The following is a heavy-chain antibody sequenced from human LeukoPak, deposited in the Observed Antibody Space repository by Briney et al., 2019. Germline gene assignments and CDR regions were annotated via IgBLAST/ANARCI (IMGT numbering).Heavy chain of an antibody. CDR3: AKAQQILRYFGPSDY. CDR2: ISGSST. D-gene: IGHD3-9*01. Sequence: GGSLRLSCAGSGFTFSSSGMAWVRQAPGKGLQWVSAISGSSTYYADSVKGRFTISRDNSKNTLYLQMNSLRAEDTAIYYCAKAQQILRYFGPSDYWGQGTLVTVSS. J-gene: IGHJ4*02. CDR1: GFTFSSSG. V-gene: IGHV3-23*01.